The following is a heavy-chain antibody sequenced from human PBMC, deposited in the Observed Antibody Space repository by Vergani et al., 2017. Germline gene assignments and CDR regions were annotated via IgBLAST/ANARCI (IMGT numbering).Heavy chain of an antibody. Sequence: EVQLVESGGGLIQPGGSLRLSCAASGFTFDDYAMHWVRQAPGKGLEWVSGISWNSGSIGYADSVKGRFTISRDNAKNSLYLQMNSLRAEDTALYYCAKDGSGXYVYWGQGTLVTVSS. D-gene: IGHD6-19*01. CDR1: GFTFDDYA. CDR2: ISWNSGSI. CDR3: AKDGSGXYVY. V-gene: IGHV3-9*01. J-gene: IGHJ4*02.